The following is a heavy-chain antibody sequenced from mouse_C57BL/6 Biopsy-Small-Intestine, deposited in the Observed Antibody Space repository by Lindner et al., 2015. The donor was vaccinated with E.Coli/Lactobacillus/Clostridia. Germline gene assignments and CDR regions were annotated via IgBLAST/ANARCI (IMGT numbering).Heavy chain of an antibody. CDR1: GFNIKDYF. V-gene: IGHV14-2*01. CDR2: IDPEDGET. Sequence: VQLQESGAELVKPGASVKLSCTASGFNIKDYFMHWVKQRTEQGLEWIGRIDPEDGETRYVPKFQGKATITADTSSNTAYLQLSSLTSEDTAVYYCARKRGTGFFDVWGTGTTVTVSS. J-gene: IGHJ1*03. D-gene: IGHD3-3*01. CDR3: ARKRGTGFFDV.